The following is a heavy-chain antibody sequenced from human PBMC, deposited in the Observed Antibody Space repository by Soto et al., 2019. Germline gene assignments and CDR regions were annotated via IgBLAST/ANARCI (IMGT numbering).Heavy chain of an antibody. V-gene: IGHV3-74*01. CDR1: GFTFSSYW. J-gene: IGHJ4*02. CDR2: IDEYGNTI. CDR3: TRDIGGKGAY. D-gene: IGHD3-10*01. Sequence: PGGSLRLSCATSGFTFSSYWMHWVRQVPGKGLLWVSRIDEYGNTINYADSVRGRFTISRDNARNTLYLEMNSLRAVDTALYYCTRDIGGKGAYWGPGTLVTVSS.